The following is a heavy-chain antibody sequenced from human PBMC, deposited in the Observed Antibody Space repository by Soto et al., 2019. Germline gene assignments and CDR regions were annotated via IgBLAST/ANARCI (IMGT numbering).Heavy chain of an antibody. D-gene: IGHD2-2*01. Sequence: SQTVSLTCAISGDSASSNSAAWNWIRQSPSRGLEWLGRTYYRSKWYNDYAVSVKSRITINPDTSKNQFSLQLNSVTPEDTAVYYCARDPAGYCSSTSCYAASYYYYGMDVWGQGTTVTVSS. V-gene: IGHV6-1*01. CDR3: ARDPAGYCSSTSCYAASYYYYGMDV. J-gene: IGHJ6*02. CDR1: GDSASSNSAA. CDR2: TYYRSKWYN.